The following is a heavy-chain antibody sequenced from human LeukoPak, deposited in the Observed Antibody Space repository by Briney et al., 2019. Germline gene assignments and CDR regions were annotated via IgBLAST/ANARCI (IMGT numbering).Heavy chain of an antibody. J-gene: IGHJ4*02. D-gene: IGHD6-13*01. CDR3: ARPKGIAAAGTYFDY. CDR1: GGSISSSSYY. CDR2: NYYSGSN. Sequence: SETLSLTCTVSGGSISSSSYYGGGSRQARGKGGEWIMSNYYSGSNYDNPSLKRRITISEKTNKNQFSLTLSSVTAAETAVYYCARPKGIAAAGTYFDYWGQGTLVTVPS. V-gene: IGHV4-39*01.